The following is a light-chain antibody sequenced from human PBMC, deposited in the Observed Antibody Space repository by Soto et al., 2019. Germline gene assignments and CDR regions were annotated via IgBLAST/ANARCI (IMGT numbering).Light chain of an antibody. Sequence: QSALTQPASVSGSPGQSITISCTGTSSDVGAYNYVSWYQHHPGKAPKLIIYAGINRPSGISNRFSGSKSGNTASLTISGLQAEDEAEYYCSSYTSSSTYVFGTGTKLTVL. CDR3: SSYTSSSTYV. J-gene: IGLJ1*01. V-gene: IGLV2-14*01. CDR1: SSDVGAYNY. CDR2: AGI.